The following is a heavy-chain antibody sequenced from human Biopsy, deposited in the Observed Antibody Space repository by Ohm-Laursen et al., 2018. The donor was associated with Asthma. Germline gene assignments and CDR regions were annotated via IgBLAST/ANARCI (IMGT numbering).Heavy chain of an antibody. CDR3: VRDGTDDAFDI. J-gene: IGHJ3*02. CDR2: ISNDGSSK. V-gene: IGHV3-30*03. CDR1: GFTFSSYG. D-gene: IGHD1-1*01. Sequence: SLRLSCTASGFTFSSYGMHWVRQAPGKGLEWVALISNDGSSKYYADSVKGRFTMARDNSKNTLDLQMNSLREEDTAVYYCVRDGTDDAFDIWGQGTVVSVSS.